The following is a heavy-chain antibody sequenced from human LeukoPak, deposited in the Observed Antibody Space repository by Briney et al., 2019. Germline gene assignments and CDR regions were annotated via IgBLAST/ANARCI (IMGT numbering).Heavy chain of an antibody. Sequence: ASVKVSCKASGYTFTSYDINWVRQATGQGLEWMGWMNPNSGNTGYAQKFQGRVTTTRNTSISTAYMELSSLRSEDTAVYYCARVAYMTTVVTPLGYWGQGTLVTVSS. CDR2: MNPNSGNT. CDR1: GYTFTSYD. V-gene: IGHV1-8*01. J-gene: IGHJ4*02. D-gene: IGHD4-23*01. CDR3: ARVAYMTTVVTPLGY.